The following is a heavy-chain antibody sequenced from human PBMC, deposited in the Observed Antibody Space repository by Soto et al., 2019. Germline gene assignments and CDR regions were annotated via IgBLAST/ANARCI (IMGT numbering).Heavy chain of an antibody. Sequence: QVQLQESGPGLVKPSQTLSLTCTVSGDSLNSGSFYWTWIRHHPEKGLEWIGFISYTGSTDQSPSLESRVSISVDTSKYQFSLNLTSVTAADTAVYYCARGYGYYYYYMDVWGKGTTVTVSS. CDR2: ISYTGST. D-gene: IGHD1-20*01. V-gene: IGHV4-31*03. J-gene: IGHJ6*03. CDR3: ARGYGYYYYYMDV. CDR1: GDSLNSGSFY.